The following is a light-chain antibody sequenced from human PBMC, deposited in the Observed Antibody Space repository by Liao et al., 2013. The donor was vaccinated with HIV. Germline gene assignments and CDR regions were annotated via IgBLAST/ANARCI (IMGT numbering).Light chain of an antibody. CDR1: KLGDNF. CDR3: QAWDSSTAVV. Sequence: SYELIQPPSVSVSPGQTASITCSGGKLGDNFAFWYQQRPGQSPILVIYQDDQRPSGIPERFSGSNSGNTATLTISGTQAVDEADYYCQAWDSSTAVVFGGGTKLTVL. V-gene: IGLV3-1*01. J-gene: IGLJ2*01. CDR2: QDD.